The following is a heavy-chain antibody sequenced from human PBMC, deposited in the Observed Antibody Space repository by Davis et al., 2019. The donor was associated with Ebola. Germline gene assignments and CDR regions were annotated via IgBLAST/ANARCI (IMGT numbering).Heavy chain of an antibody. V-gene: IGHV4-30-2*01. Sequence: MPSETLSLTCAVSGGSISSGGYSCSWIRHPPGKGLEWIGYICHSGSTYYNPSPQSRVTISVDRSKNQFSLKLSSVTAADTAVYYCARGKPFGSSIWSDPWGQGTLVTVSS. D-gene: IGHD6-13*01. CDR1: GGSISSGGYS. J-gene: IGHJ5*02. CDR3: ARGKPFGSSIWSDP. CDR2: ICHSGST.